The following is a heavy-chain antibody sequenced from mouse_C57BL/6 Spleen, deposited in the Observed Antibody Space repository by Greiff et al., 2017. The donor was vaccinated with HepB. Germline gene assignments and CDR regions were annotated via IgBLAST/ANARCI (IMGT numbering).Heavy chain of an antibody. D-gene: IGHD1-1*01. J-gene: IGHJ4*01. CDR2: ISSGGDYI. Sequence: EVQRVESGEGLVKPGGSLKLSCAASGFTFSSYAMSWVRQTPEKRLEWVAYISSGGDYIYYADTVKGRFTISRDNARNTLYLQMSSLKSEDTAMYYCTVLLRYYAMDYWGQGTSVTVSS. V-gene: IGHV5-9-1*02. CDR3: TVLLRYYAMDY. CDR1: GFTFSSYA.